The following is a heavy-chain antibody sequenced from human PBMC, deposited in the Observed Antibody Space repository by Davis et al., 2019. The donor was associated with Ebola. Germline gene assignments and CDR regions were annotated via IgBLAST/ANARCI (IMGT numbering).Heavy chain of an antibody. CDR1: GFVFSDFS. D-gene: IGHD3/OR15-3a*01. CDR2: ITKGSDAI. J-gene: IGHJ4*02. CDR3: ARDRFFAFDF. Sequence: GGSLRLSCAAPGFVFSDFSMNWVRQAPGKGLEWITYITKGSDAIHYADSVKGRFTVSRDNARSSVFLQMRSLRDEDSAVYYCARDRFFAFDFWSQGVHVSVSS. V-gene: IGHV3-48*02.